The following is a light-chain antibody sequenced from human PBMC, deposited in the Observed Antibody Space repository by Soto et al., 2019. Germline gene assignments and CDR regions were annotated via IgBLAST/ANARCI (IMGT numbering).Light chain of an antibody. Sequence: QSALTQPASVSGSPGQSITISCTGTSSDVGGYNYVSWYQQHPGKAPKLMIYEVSNRPSGVSNRFSGSKSGNTASLTISGLQAEDEGDYYCSSYTSSSTYVFGGGTKLTVL. J-gene: IGLJ2*01. CDR2: EVS. CDR3: SSYTSSSTYV. V-gene: IGLV2-14*01. CDR1: SSDVGGYNY.